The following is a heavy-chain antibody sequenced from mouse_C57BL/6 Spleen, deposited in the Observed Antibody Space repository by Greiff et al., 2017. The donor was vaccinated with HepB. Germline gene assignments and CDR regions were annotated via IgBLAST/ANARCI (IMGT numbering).Heavy chain of an antibody. J-gene: IGHJ4*01. CDR1: GYTFTDYY. Sequence: EVQLQQSGPELVKPGASVKISCKASGYTFTDYYMNWVKQSHGKSLEWIGDINPNNGGTSYNQKFKGKATLTVDKSSSTAYMELRSLTSEDSAVYYCARRPAQVGAMDYWGQGTSVTVSS. D-gene: IGHD3-2*02. V-gene: IGHV1-26*01. CDR2: INPNNGGT. CDR3: ARRPAQVGAMDY.